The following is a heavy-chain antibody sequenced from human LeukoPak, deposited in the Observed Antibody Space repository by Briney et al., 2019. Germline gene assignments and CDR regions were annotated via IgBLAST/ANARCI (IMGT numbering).Heavy chain of an antibody. CDR2: INPSGGST. CDR3: ARGLAVAGWFDP. D-gene: IGHD6-19*01. Sequence: ASVKVSCKASGYTFTSYYMHWVRQAPGQGLEWMGIINPSGGSTSYAQKLQGRVTMTTDTSTSTAYMELRSLRSDDTAVYYCARGLAVAGWFDPWGQGTLVTVSS. V-gene: IGHV1-46*01. J-gene: IGHJ5*02. CDR1: GYTFTSYY.